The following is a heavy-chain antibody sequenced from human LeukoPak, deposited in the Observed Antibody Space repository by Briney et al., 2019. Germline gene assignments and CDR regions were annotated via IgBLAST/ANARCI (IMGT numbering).Heavy chain of an antibody. CDR3: ARGGYYGSGNDFRFDP. D-gene: IGHD3-10*01. J-gene: IGHJ5*02. CDR1: GGSISSYY. CDR2: IYYSGST. V-gene: IGHV4-59*01. Sequence: SETLSLTCTVSGGSISSYYWSWIRQPPGKGLEWIGYIYYSGSTNYKPSLKSRVTISVDSSKNQFPPKLNSVTAADTAVYYCARGGYYGSGNDFRFDPWGQGTLVTVSS.